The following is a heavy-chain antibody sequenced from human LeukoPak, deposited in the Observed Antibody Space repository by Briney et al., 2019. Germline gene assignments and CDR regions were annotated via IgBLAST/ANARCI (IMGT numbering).Heavy chain of an antibody. CDR2: MTPNSGNT. Sequence: ASVKVSCRASGYTFTSYDINWVRQATGQGLEWMGGMTPNSGNTGYAQKFQGRVTMTRNTSISTAYMELSSLRSEGTAVYYCARGYVPRGLRDLFIFGVVSSNWFDPWGQGTLVTVSS. D-gene: IGHD3-3*01. CDR3: ARGYVPRGLRDLFIFGVVSSNWFDP. CDR1: GYTFTSYD. J-gene: IGHJ5*02. V-gene: IGHV1-8*01.